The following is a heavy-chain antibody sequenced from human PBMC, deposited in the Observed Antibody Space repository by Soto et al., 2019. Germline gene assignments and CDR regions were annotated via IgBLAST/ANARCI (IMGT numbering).Heavy chain of an antibody. V-gene: IGHV1-69*13. D-gene: IGHD2-15*01. CDR2: IIPIFGTA. Sequence: SLKVSCKASGGTFSSYAISWVRQAPGQGLEWMGGIIPIFGTANYAQKFQGRVTITADESTSTAYMELSSLRSEDTAVYYCARGINCSGGSCYGWFDPWGQGTLVTVSS. CDR3: ARGINCSGGSCYGWFDP. J-gene: IGHJ5*02. CDR1: GGTFSSYA.